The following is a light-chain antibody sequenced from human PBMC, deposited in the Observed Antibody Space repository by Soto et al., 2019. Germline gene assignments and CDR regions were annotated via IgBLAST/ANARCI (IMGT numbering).Light chain of an antibody. V-gene: IGLV2-23*02. CDR3: CSYGGSSALPYV. J-gene: IGLJ1*01. CDR2: EVA. Sequence: QSALAQPASVSGSPEQSVTISCTGTSSDVGTYNLVSWYQQHPGKAPKLSIYEVAERPSGVSNRFSGSKFGNTASLTISGLLPEDEADYYCCSYGGSSALPYVFGAGTKVTVL. CDR1: SSDVGTYNL.